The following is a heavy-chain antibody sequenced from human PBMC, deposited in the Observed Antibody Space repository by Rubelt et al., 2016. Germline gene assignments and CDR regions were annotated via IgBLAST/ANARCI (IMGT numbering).Heavy chain of an antibody. CDR2: ISTYNGNT. V-gene: IGHV1-18*01. Sequence: GRGLEWMGWISTYNGNTNYAQKLQGRVTMTTDTSTTTAYMDLRSLRSDDTAVYYCARVEDSGDYPVRLDDAFDIWGQGTMVTVSS. CDR3: ARVEDSGDYPVRLDDAFDI. J-gene: IGHJ3*02. D-gene: IGHD4-17*01.